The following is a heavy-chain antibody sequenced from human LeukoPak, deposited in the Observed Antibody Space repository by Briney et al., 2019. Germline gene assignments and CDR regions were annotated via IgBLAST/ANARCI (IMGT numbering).Heavy chain of an antibody. J-gene: IGHJ4*02. D-gene: IGHD2-2*01. V-gene: IGHV7-4-1*02. CDR1: GYTLTNYA. Sequence: ASVKVSCKASGYTLTNYALNWVRQAPGQGLEWMGWINTNTGNPTYAQGFTGRFVFSLDTSVNTAYLQISSLKAEDTSIYYCARVQGYCSTTSCYPHYWGQGTLVTVSS. CDR3: ARVQGYCSTTSCYPHY. CDR2: INTNTGNP.